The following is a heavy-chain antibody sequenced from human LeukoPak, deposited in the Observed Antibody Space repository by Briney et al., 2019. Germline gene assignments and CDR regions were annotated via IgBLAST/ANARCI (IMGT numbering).Heavy chain of an antibody. CDR1: GFTITNFW. CDR3: ARDLFDY. CDR2: IKQDGSGG. V-gene: IGHV3-7*01. Sequence: GGSLRLSCAVSGFTITNFWMSWVCQAPGKGLEWVANIKQDGSGGFYVDSVKGRFTISRDSAKNSLYLHMNSLRHEDTAVYYCARDLFDYWGQGTLVTVSS. J-gene: IGHJ4*02.